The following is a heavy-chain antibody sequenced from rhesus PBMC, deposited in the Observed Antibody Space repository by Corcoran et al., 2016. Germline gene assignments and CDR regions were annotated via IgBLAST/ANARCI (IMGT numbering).Heavy chain of an antibody. Sequence: QVQLQESGPGLVKPSETLSLTCAVSGYSISSGYSWGWIRQPPGKGLEYFGYICGKSGSTYHNPSLKRRVNISKDTSKNQFSLKLSAGTAADTAGYYCARGGAAAGPDAFDCWGQGLRVTVSS. V-gene: IGHV4-99*02. CDR1: GYSISSGYS. D-gene: IGHD6-31*01. CDR3: ARGGAAAGPDAFDC. J-gene: IGHJ3*01. CDR2: ICGKSGST.